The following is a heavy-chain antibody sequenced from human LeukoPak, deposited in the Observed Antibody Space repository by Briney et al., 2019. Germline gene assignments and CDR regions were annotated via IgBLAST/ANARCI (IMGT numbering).Heavy chain of an antibody. D-gene: IGHD1-26*01. CDR3: ARDLHGGGVGAA. CDR2: INPSGGST. Sequence: GASVKVSCKASGYTFTSYYMHWVRQAPGQGLEWMGIINPSGGSTSYAQKFQGRVTMTADTSTNTAYMDLRSLKLEDTAVYYCARDLHGGGVGAAWGQGTLVSVSS. V-gene: IGHV1-46*01. J-gene: IGHJ4*02. CDR1: GYTFTSYY.